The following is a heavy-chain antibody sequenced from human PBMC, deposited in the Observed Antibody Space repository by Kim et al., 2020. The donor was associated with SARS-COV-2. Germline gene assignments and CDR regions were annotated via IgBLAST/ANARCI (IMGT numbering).Heavy chain of an antibody. Sequence: GESLKISCKGSGYSFTSYWIGWVRQMPGKGLEWMGIIYPGDSDTRYSPSFQGQVTISADKSISTAYLQWSSLKASDTAMYYCARQLGSDFWSPYYFDYWGQGTLVTVSS. CDR3: ARQLGSDFWSPYYFDY. CDR1: GYSFTSYW. CDR2: IYPGDSDT. V-gene: IGHV5-51*01. J-gene: IGHJ4*02. D-gene: IGHD3-3*01.